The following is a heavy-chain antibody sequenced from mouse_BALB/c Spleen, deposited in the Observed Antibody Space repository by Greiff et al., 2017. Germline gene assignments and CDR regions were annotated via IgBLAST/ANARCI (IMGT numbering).Heavy chain of an antibody. Sequence: EVQVVESGGGLVQPGGSLKLSCAASGFTFSSYGMSWVRQTPDKRLELVATINSNGGSTYYPDSVKGRFTISRDNAKNTLYLQMSSLKSEDTAMYYCAREKWYGNYGAMDYWGQGTSVTVSS. D-gene: IGHD2-10*02. CDR2: INSNGGST. CDR1: GFTFSSYG. J-gene: IGHJ4*01. CDR3: AREKWYGNYGAMDY. V-gene: IGHV5-6-3*01.